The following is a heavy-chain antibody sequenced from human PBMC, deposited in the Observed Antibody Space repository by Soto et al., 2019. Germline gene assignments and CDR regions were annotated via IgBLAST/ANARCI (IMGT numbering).Heavy chain of an antibody. CDR1: GDSIYTSSYC. V-gene: IGHV4-39*01. CDR3: ARQGEHSSSYFFDS. Sequence: SETLSRTCTVSGDSIYTSSYCWGWIRQPPGKGPEWIGSVCYRGTTYYNPSLKSRLTISVDTSKRQFSLKLSSVTAADTAVFYCARQGEHSSSYFFDSWGQGTLVTVSS. CDR2: VCYRGTT. J-gene: IGHJ4*02. D-gene: IGHD6-6*01.